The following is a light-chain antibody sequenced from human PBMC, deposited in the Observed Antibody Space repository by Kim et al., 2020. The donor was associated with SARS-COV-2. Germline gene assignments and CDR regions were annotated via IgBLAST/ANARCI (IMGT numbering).Light chain of an antibody. V-gene: IGKV4-1*01. CDR2: WAS. CDR1: RTVFYNTNNKNY. Sequence: TATINSKTSRTVFYNTNNKNYLAWYQQKPGQAPKLLIYWASIRESGVSDRFSGSGSETDFTLTISSLQAEDVAVYYCQQYNSTPPSFGQGTKLEIK. J-gene: IGKJ2*03. CDR3: QQYNSTPPS.